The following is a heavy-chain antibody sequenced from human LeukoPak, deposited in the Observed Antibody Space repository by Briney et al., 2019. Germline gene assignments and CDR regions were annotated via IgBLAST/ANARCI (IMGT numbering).Heavy chain of an antibody. Sequence: SETLSLTCTVSGGSISSYYWSWIRQPPGKGLEWIGYIYYSGGTNYNPSLKSRVTISVDTSKNQFSLKLSSVTAADTAVYYCARAVAYSSSWYWFDPWGQGTLVTVSS. J-gene: IGHJ5*02. CDR2: IYYSGGT. CDR1: GGSISSYY. D-gene: IGHD6-13*01. V-gene: IGHV4-59*01. CDR3: ARAVAYSSSWYWFDP.